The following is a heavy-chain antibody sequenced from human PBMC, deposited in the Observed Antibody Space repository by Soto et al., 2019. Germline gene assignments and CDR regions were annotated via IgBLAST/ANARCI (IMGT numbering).Heavy chain of an antibody. D-gene: IGHD3-10*01. CDR3: EKGTRPGSTATRVLDI. J-gene: IGHJ3*02. CDR2: ISWNSGSM. CDR1: GFTFDDYA. V-gene: IGHV3-9*01. Sequence: GGSLRLSCAASGFTFDDYAMHWVRQAPGRGLEWVSGISWNSGSMGYADSVKGRFTISRDNAKNSLYLQMNSLRAEDTALYYYEKGTRPGSTATRVLDIGGQGKMVTVSS.